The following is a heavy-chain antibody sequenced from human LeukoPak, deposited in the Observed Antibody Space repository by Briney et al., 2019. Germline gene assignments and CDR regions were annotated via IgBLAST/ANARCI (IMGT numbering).Heavy chain of an antibody. J-gene: IGHJ4*02. CDR3: ARESSSVTVTIDC. CDR1: GYTFTGYY. Sequence: ASVKVSCKASGYTFTGYYIHWVRQAPGQGLEWMGWVNPNSGGTNYAQKFQGRVTMTRDTSISTAYMELSRLRSDDTAVYFCARESSSVTVTIDCRGQGTLVTVSS. CDR2: VNPNSGGT. D-gene: IGHD4-11*01. V-gene: IGHV1-2*02.